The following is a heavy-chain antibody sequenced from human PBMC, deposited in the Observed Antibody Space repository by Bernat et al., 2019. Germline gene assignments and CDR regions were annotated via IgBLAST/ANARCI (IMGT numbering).Heavy chain of an antibody. V-gene: IGHV3-33*01. Sequence: QVQLVESGGGVVQPGRSLRVSCAASGFTFSRNGMHWVRQAPGKGLEWVAVIWYDGSKKYYVDSVRGRFTISRDNSKNMLYLQMNNLTVEDTAVYYCARDTFPGFGDLNPQYYYHYGLDVWGQGTTVIVSS. CDR1: GFTFSRNG. D-gene: IGHD3-10*01. J-gene: IGHJ6*02. CDR2: IWYDGSKK. CDR3: ARDTFPGFGDLNPQYYYHYGLDV.